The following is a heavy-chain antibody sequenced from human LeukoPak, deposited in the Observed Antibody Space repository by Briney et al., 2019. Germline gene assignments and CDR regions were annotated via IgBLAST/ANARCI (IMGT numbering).Heavy chain of an antibody. CDR2: INHSGST. D-gene: IGHD4-17*01. Sequence: SETLSLTCAVYGGSFSGYYWSWIRQPPGKGLEWIGEINHSGSTNYNPSLKSRVTISVDTSKNQFSLKLSSVTAADTAVYYCARVAVTYYYYYGMDVWGQGTPVTVSS. CDR1: GGSFSGYY. CDR3: ARVAVTYYYYYGMDV. V-gene: IGHV4-34*01. J-gene: IGHJ6*02.